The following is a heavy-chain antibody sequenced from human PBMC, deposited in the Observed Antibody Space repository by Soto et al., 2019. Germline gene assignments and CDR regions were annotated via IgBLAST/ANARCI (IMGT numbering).Heavy chain of an antibody. D-gene: IGHD3-16*01. CDR2: ISYDGSNK. CDR3: AKDRRLRLGELTFDY. Sequence: QVQLVESGGGVVQPGRSLRLSCAASGFTFSSYGMHWVRQAPGKGLEWVAVISYDGSNKYYADSVKGRFTISRDNSKNTLYLQMNSLRPEDTAVYHCAKDRRLRLGELTFDYWGQGTLVTVSS. V-gene: IGHV3-30*18. J-gene: IGHJ4*02. CDR1: GFTFSSYG.